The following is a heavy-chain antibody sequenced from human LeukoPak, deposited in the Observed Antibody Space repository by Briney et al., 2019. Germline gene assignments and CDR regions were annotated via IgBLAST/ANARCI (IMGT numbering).Heavy chain of an antibody. D-gene: IGHD3-22*01. Sequence: GESLKISCKGSGYSFTSYWIGWMRQMPGKGLEWMGIIYPGDSDTRYSPSFQGQVTISADKSISTAYLQWSSLKASDTAMYYCARHSRYYDSSGYTFDPWGQGTLVTVSS. CDR1: GYSFTSYW. V-gene: IGHV5-51*01. CDR3: ARHSRYYDSSGYTFDP. CDR2: IYPGDSDT. J-gene: IGHJ5*02.